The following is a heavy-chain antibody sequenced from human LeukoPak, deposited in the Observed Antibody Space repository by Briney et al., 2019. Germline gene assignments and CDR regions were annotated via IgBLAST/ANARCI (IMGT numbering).Heavy chain of an antibody. J-gene: IGHJ4*02. CDR3: ARLYTANRALLN. CDR2: IYYSGST. CDR1: GGSVSSGSYY. D-gene: IGHD1/OR15-1a*01. Sequence: SETLSLTCTVSGGSVSSGSYYWSWIRQPPGKGLEWIGYIYYSGSTNYNPSLKSRVTKSVDTSKNQFSLKLSSVTAADTAVYYCARLYTANRALLNWGQGTLVTVSS. V-gene: IGHV4-61*01.